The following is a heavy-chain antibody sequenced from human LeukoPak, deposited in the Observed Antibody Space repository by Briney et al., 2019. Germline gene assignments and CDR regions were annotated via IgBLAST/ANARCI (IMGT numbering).Heavy chain of an antibody. CDR3: ARSVNSGYLPFDY. J-gene: IGHJ4*02. CDR1: GVSLSTSDGG. D-gene: IGHD5-12*01. CDR2: IYWNDDK. V-gene: IGHV2-5*01. Sequence: ESGPTLVNPTQTLTLTCTFSGVSLSTSDGGVGWIRQPPGKAREWLTLIYWNDDKRYSPSLKCRLTITKETSKKPVVLTMTNMDPVDTATYYCARSVNSGYLPFDYWGQGTLATVPS.